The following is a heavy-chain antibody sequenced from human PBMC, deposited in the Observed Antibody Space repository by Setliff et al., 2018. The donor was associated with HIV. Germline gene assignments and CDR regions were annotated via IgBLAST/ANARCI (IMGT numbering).Heavy chain of an antibody. D-gene: IGHD3-10*01. Sequence: VASVKVSCKASGGTFSSYAISWVRQAPGQGLEWMGGIIPIFGTANYAQKFQGRVTITADESTSTAYMELSSLRSEDTAVYYCARDPPPTTMVRGVINSGDWFDPWGQGTLVTVSS. CDR3: ARDPPPTTMVRGVINSGDWFDP. J-gene: IGHJ5*02. CDR1: GGTFSSYA. V-gene: IGHV1-69*13. CDR2: IIPIFGTA.